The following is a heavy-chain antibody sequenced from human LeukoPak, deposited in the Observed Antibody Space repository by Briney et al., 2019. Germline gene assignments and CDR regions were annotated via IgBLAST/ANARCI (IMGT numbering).Heavy chain of an antibody. J-gene: IGHJ2*01. D-gene: IGHD4-23*01. Sequence: GASVKVSCEASGGTFSSYTISWVRQAPGQGLEWMGRIIPILGIANYAQKFQGRVTITADKSTSTAYMELSSLRSEDTAVYYCATRIGGNSDWYFDLWGRGTLVTVSS. CDR3: ATRIGGNSDWYFDL. CDR2: IIPILGIA. CDR1: GGTFSSYT. V-gene: IGHV1-69*02.